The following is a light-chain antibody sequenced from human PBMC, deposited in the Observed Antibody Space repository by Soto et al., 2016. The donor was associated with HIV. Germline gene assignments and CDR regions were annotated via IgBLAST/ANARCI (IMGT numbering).Light chain of an antibody. CDR3: MQALQTRT. CDR2: LGS. CDR1: QSLIHRNGNNY. J-gene: IGKJ1*01. V-gene: IGKV2-28*01. Sequence: DIVMTQSPLSLPVTPGEPASISCRSSQSLIHRNGNNYLDWYLQKPGQSPQLLIYLGSNRASGVPDRFSGSGSGTDFTLKISRVEAEDVGVYYCMQALQTRTFGQGTKVEIK.